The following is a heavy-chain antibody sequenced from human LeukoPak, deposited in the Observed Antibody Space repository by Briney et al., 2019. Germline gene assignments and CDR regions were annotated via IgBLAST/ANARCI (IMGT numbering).Heavy chain of an antibody. CDR2: IRSKAYGGRT. D-gene: IGHD6-19*01. CDR3: TRVPRKGYSSAEKPPTD. Sequence: GGSLRLSCAASGFTLSGYSMNWVRQAPGKGLEWVGFIRSKAYGGRTEYAASVKGRFTISRDDSKSIAYLQMNSLKTEDTAVYYCTRVPRKGYSSAEKPPTDWGQGTLVTVSS. J-gene: IGHJ4*02. V-gene: IGHV3-49*04. CDR1: GFTLSGYS.